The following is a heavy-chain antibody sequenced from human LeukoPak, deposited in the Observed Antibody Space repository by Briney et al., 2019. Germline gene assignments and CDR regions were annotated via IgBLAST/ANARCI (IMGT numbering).Heavy chain of an antibody. CDR1: GFTFRNFV. CDR2: TSSDLNVK. CDR3: AREGYYGSGSPPSLYFDY. J-gene: IGHJ4*02. D-gene: IGHD3-10*01. V-gene: IGHV3-30-3*01. Sequence: GGSLRLSCAASGFTFRNFVIHWVRQAPDKGLEWVAVTSSDLNVKLYADSVKGRFTISRDNSRSTLYLQMNSLRPEDTAIYYCAREGYYGSGSPPSLYFDYWGQGTLVTVSS.